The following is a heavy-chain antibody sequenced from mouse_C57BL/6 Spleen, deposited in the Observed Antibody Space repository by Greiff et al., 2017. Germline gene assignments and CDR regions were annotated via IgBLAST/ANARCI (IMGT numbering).Heavy chain of an antibody. CDR2: IFPGSGST. CDR3: ARGGDYAMDY. J-gene: IGHJ4*01. Sequence: QVQLQQPGAELVKPGASVKMSCKASGYTFTSYWITWVKQRPGQGREWIGDIFPGSGSTNYNEKFKSKAPLTVATSSSTAYMQLSSLPSEDSAVYYRARGGDYAMDYWGQGTSVTVSS. CDR1: GYTFTSYW. V-gene: IGHV1-55*01.